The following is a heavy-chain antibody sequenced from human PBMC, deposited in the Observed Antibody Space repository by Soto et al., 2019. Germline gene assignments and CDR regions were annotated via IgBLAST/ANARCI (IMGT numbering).Heavy chain of an antibody. J-gene: IGHJ4*02. D-gene: IGHD3-10*01. V-gene: IGHV3-23*01. CDR2: ITDTGGDA. Sequence: GGSLRLSCVASGLTFGSRAMTWVRQAPGEGLQWVSTITDTGGDAKYPDSVRGRFVISRDNSKKTLYLQMTSLTAEDSAIYYCARGSTDSYPGSRIFDFWGRGTLVTVSS. CDR3: ARGSTDSYPGSRIFDF. CDR1: GLTFGSRA.